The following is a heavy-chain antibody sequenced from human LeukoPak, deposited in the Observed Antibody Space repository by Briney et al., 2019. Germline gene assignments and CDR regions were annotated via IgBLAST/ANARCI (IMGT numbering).Heavy chain of an antibody. D-gene: IGHD1-26*01. J-gene: IGHJ5*02. CDR2: IGAFGDT. V-gene: IGHV3-13*01. Sequence: QTGGSLRLSCAASGFAFSSYDMHWVRQASGKGLEWVSGIGAFGDTYYAVAVRGRFTISRDNSKNTLYLQMNSLRAEDTAVYYCARDPVGATTGWFDPWGQGTLVTVSS. CDR3: ARDPVGATTGWFDP. CDR1: GFAFSSYD.